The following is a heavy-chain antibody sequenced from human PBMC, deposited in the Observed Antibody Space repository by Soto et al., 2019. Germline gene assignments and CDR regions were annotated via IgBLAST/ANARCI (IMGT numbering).Heavy chain of an antibody. CDR1: GFTFSNAW. CDR3: TTDPPAPIYCSGGSCYYPRITGTTGHHIDY. D-gene: IGHD2-15*01. J-gene: IGHJ4*02. Sequence: PGGSLRLSCAASGFTFSNAWMNWVRQAPGKGLEWVGRIKSKTDGGTTDYAAPVKGRFTISRDDSKNTLYLQMNSLKTEDTAVYYCTTDPPAPIYCSGGSCYYPRITGTTGHHIDYWGQGTLVTVSS. V-gene: IGHV3-15*07. CDR2: IKSKTDGGTT.